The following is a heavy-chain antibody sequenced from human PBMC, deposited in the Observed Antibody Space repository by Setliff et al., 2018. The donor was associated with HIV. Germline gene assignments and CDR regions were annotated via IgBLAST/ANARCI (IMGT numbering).Heavy chain of an antibody. D-gene: IGHD3-22*01. CDR3: ARDRIEVLADSPHDVFDI. CDR1: GDSVSGYY. CDR2: VHNSAGS. J-gene: IGHJ3*02. Sequence: SETLSLTCAFSGDSVSGYYWSWIRQPAGRGLEWIGRVHNSAGSNYNPSLKSRVTMSVDTAKNQLSLKLTAVSAADTAVYYCARDRIEVLADSPHDVFDIWGRGIMVTVSS. V-gene: IGHV4-4*07.